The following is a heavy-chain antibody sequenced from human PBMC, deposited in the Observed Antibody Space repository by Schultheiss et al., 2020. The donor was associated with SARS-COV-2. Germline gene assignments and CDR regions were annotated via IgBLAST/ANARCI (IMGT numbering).Heavy chain of an antibody. J-gene: IGHJ5*02. D-gene: IGHD3-10*01. CDR1: GGSISSYY. V-gene: IGHV4-59*08. Sequence: SETLSLTCTVSGGSISSYYWSWIRQPPGKGLEWIGYIYYSGTTNTNYNPSLKSRVTISVDTSKNQFSLKLSSVTAADTAVYYCARHGRVTMVRGPPGGRFDPWGQVTLVTVSS. CDR3: ARHGRVTMVRGPPGGRFDP. CDR2: IYYSGTTNT.